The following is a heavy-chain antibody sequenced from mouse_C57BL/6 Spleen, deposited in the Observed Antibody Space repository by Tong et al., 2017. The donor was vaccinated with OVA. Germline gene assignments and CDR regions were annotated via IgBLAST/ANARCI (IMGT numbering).Heavy chain of an antibody. CDR3: ARGVGYYIFDY. V-gene: IGHV1-69*02. Sequence: VQLQESGPELVKPGASVKIPCKASGYSFTSYYIHWVKQRPGQGLEWIGEIDPSDSYTNYNQKFKGKATLTVDKSSSTAYMELRSLTSEDSAVYYCARGVGYYIFDYWGQGTTLTVSS. J-gene: IGHJ2*01. D-gene: IGHD2-3*01. CDR1: GYSFTSYY. CDR2: IDPSDSYT.